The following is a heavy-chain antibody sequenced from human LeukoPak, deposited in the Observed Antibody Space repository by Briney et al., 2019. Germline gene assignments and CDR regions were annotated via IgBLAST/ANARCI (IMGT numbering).Heavy chain of an antibody. CDR2: INPNSGGT. V-gene: IGHV1-2*06. Sequence: ASVKVSCKASGGTFSSYATSWVRQAPGQGLEWMGRINPNSGGTNYAQKFQGRVTMTRDTSISTAYMELSRLRSDDTAVYYCARRVVVVTYNWFDPWGQGTLVTVSS. CDR1: GGTFSSYA. J-gene: IGHJ5*02. D-gene: IGHD2-15*01. CDR3: ARRVVVVTYNWFDP.